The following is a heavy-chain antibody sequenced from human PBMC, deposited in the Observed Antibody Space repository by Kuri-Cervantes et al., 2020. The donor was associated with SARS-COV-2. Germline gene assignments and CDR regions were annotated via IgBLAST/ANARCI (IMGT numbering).Heavy chain of an antibody. CDR2: INTNTGNP. D-gene: IGHD2/OR15-2a*01. CDR3: WGYFTEEEQYYFDY. Sequence: ASVKVSCKASGYTFTSYAMNWVRQAPGQGLEWMGWINTNTGNPTYAQGFTGRFVFSLDTSVSTAYLQISSLKAEDTAVYYCWGYFTEEEQYYFDYWGQGTLVTVSS. V-gene: IGHV7-4-1*02. CDR1: GYTFTSYA. J-gene: IGHJ4*02.